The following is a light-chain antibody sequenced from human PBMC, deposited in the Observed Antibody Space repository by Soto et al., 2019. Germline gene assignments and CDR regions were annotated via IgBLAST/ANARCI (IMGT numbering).Light chain of an antibody. CDR1: QGIITY. CDR2: GAS. J-gene: IGKJ3*01. CDR3: QQHYMYPPT. V-gene: IGKV1-9*01. Sequence: IQLTQSPSSLSASVGERVTITCRASQGIITYLAWYQQKPGKAPKLLIYGASTLQRGGPPRFGGSGSGTDFTLTVTSLQPEYFATYYGQQHYMYPPTSGPGTNVDIK.